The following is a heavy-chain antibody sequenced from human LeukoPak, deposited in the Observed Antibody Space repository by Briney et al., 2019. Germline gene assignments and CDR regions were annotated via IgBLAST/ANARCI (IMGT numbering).Heavy chain of an antibody. CDR3: ARDHGIVAVTASRLDS. CDR2: ISSSSSYI. J-gene: IGHJ4*02. CDR1: GFTFSSYS. V-gene: IGHV3-21*01. Sequence: KPGGSLRLSCAASGFTFSSYSMNWVRQAPGKGLEWVSSISSSSSYIDYADSVKGRFTISRDNAKNSLYLQMNSLRAEDTAVYFCARDHGIVAVTASRLDSWGQGTLVTVSS. D-gene: IGHD2-21*02.